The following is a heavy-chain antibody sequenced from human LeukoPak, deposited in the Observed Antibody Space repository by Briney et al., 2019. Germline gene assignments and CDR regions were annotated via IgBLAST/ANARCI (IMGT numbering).Heavy chain of an antibody. CDR3: ARDVEDGSGESYLGDFDY. CDR2: IWYDGSNK. J-gene: IGHJ4*02. CDR1: GFTFSSYG. Sequence: PGRSLRLSCAASGFTFSSYGMHWVRRAPGKGLEWVAVIWYDGSNKYYADSVKGRFTISRDNSKNTLYLQMNSLRAEDTAVYYCARDVEDGSGESYLGDFDYWGQGTLVTVSS. V-gene: IGHV3-33*01. D-gene: IGHD3-10*01.